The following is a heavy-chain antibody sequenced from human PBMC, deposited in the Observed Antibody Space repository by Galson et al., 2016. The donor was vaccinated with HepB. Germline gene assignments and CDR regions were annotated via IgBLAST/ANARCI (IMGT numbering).Heavy chain of an antibody. D-gene: IGHD3-22*01. Sequence: SVKVSCKASGYTFTGYYIHWVRQAPGQGLEWLGWINPSSGGANYAQKFQGRVTMTRDSSISTAYMEVRRLRSDATAVYYCARDFYYDTSGYYSRAGAVDHWGQGTQVTVSS. CDR1: GYTFTGYY. CDR2: INPSSGGA. CDR3: ARDFYYDTSGYYSRAGAVDH. V-gene: IGHV1-2*02. J-gene: IGHJ4*02.